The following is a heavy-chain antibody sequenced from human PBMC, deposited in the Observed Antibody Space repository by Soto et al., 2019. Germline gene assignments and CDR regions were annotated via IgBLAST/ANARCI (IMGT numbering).Heavy chain of an antibody. Sequence: PSEILSLTCAVYGGSFSGYYWSWIRQPPGKGLEWIGEINHSGSTNYNPSLKSRVTISVDTSKNQFSLKLSSVTAADTAVYYCARGNIGNWFDPWGQGTLVTVS. CDR2: INHSGST. J-gene: IGHJ5*02. D-gene: IGHD3-16*01. CDR1: GGSFSGYY. CDR3: ARGNIGNWFDP. V-gene: IGHV4-34*01.